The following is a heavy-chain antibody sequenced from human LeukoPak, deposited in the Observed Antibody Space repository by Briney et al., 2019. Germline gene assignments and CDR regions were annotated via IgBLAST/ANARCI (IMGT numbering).Heavy chain of an antibody. Sequence: SQTLSLXCTVSGGSISSGGYYWSWIRQPPGKGLEWIGYIYYSGITYYNPSLKSRVTISVDTSKNQFSLKLSSVTAADTAVYYCAREGGASGEVDYWGQGTLVTVSS. J-gene: IGHJ4*02. CDR3: AREGGASGEVDY. D-gene: IGHD1-26*01. V-gene: IGHV4-30-4*08. CDR1: GGSISSGGYY. CDR2: IYYSGIT.